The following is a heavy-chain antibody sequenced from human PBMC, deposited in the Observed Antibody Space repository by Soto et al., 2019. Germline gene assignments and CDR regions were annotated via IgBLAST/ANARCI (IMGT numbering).Heavy chain of an antibody. CDR2: ISSSGSIR. CDR1: GFTFSDYY. J-gene: IGHJ3*02. Sequence: QVQLVESGGGLVKPGGSLRLSCAASGFTFSDYYMTWIRQAPGKGLEWVSYISSSGSIRYYADSVKGRLTISRDNAKSSLYLQMNSLRAEDTAVYYCARNQRYCTGGSCFYDIWGQGTMVTVSS. CDR3: ARNQRYCTGGSCFYDI. V-gene: IGHV3-11*01. D-gene: IGHD2-15*01.